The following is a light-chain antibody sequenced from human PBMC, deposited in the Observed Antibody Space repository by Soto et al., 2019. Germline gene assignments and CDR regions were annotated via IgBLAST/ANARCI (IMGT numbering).Light chain of an antibody. CDR1: SSDVGGYNF. J-gene: IGLJ1*01. CDR3: SSYKTSTSVV. CDR2: EVS. Sequence: QSVLTQPASVFGSPGQSITFSCTGTSSDVGGYNFVSWYQQHPGKAPKLMIYEVSSRPSGVSNRFSGSKSGNTASLTISGLQPEDEADYYCSSYKTSTSVVFGTGTKVTVL. V-gene: IGLV2-14*03.